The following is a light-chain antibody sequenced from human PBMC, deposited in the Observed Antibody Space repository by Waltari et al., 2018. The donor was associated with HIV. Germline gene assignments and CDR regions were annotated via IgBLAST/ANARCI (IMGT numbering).Light chain of an antibody. CDR3: QQSYSTPWT. CDR2: AAS. V-gene: IGKV1-39*01. J-gene: IGKJ1*01. CDR1: QSISSY. Sequence: DIQMTKSPSSLSAYVGERVTITCRASQSISSYLNWYQQKPGKAPKLKIYAASSLQRGVPSRFSGSGSGTDFTLTISSLQHEDFVTYYCQQSYSTPWTFGQGTKVEIK.